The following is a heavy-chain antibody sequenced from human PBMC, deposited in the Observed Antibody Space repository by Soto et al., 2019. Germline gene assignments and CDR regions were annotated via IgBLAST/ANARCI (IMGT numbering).Heavy chain of an antibody. CDR1: GGTFSSYA. Sequence: AASVKVSCKASGGTFSSYAISWVRQAPGQGLEWMGGIIPIFGTANYAQKFQGRVTITADKSTSTAYMELSSLRSEDTAVYYCARVNYDFWSGYPRAYYGMDVWGQGTTVTVSS. CDR3: ARVNYDFWSGYPRAYYGMDV. V-gene: IGHV1-69*06. CDR2: IIPIFGTA. D-gene: IGHD3-3*01. J-gene: IGHJ6*02.